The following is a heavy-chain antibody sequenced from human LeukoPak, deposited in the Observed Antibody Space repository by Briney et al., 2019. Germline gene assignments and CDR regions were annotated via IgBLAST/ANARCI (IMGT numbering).Heavy chain of an antibody. CDR2: LSSDGSNK. J-gene: IGHJ4*01. V-gene: IGHV3-30-3*01. CDR3: ARVYYDSTGYPGGIDY. CDR1: GFTFSSYS. Sequence: GRSLRLSCAASGFTFSSYSMHWVRQAPGKGLEWVAILSSDGSNKYYAESVKDRFTIPRDNSKNTLYLQMNSLRPEDTAVYYCARVYYDSTGYPGGIDYWGHGTLVTVSS. D-gene: IGHD3-22*01.